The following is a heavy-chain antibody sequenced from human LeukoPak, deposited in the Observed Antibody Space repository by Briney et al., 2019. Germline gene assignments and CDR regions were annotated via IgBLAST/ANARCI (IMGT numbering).Heavy chain of an antibody. D-gene: IGHD2-2*01. CDR2: IYHSGST. CDR1: GGSISSGGYY. J-gene: IGHJ4*02. Sequence: PSETLSLTCTVSGGSISSGGYYWSWIRQPPGKGLEWIGYIYHSGSTYYNPSLKSRVTISVDRSKNQFPLKLSSVTAADTAVYYCAGHSASGDYWGQGTLVTVSS. V-gene: IGHV4-30-2*01. CDR3: AGHSASGDY.